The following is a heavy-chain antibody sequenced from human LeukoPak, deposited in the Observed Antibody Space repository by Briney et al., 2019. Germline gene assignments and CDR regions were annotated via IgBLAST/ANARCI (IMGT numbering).Heavy chain of an antibody. CDR2: IYSGGET. D-gene: IGHD3-10*01. CDR1: GFTVSNNF. J-gene: IGHJ4*02. V-gene: IGHV3-53*05. Sequence: PGGSLRLSCAASGFTVSNNFMRWVRQAPGKGLEWVSLIYSGGETRYADSVKGRFTISRDNSKNTLYLQMNSLRAEDTAVYYCANENYYGSGSYPDYWGQGTLVTVSS. CDR3: ANENYYGSGSYPDY.